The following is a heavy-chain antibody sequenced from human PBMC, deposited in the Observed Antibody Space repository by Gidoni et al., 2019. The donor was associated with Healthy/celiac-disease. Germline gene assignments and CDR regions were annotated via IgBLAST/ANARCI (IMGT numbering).Heavy chain of an antibody. CDR1: GFTFSSYA. D-gene: IGHD6-13*01. J-gene: IGHJ4*02. CDR2: ISGSGGST. V-gene: IGHV3-23*01. Sequence: EVQLLESGGGLVQPGGSLRLSCAASGFTFSSYAMSWVRQAPGKGLEWVSAISGSGGSTYYADSVKGRFTISRDNSKNTLYLQMNSLRAEDTAVYYCAKVELEGSAAGTSPLRGWGQGTLVTVSS. CDR3: AKVELEGSAAGTSPLRG.